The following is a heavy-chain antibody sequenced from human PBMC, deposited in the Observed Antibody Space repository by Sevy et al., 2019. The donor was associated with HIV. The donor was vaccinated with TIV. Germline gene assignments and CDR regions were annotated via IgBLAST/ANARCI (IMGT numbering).Heavy chain of an antibody. D-gene: IGHD4-17*01. CDR3: ARPNYGDYYYFDF. J-gene: IGHJ4*02. CDR1: GGSISGTNYY. V-gene: IGHV4-39*02. CDR2: VYSTGNT. Sequence: SETLSLTCTVSGGSISGTNYYWGWIRQPPGKGLEWIGSVYSTGNTYYNPSLKSRVSISVDLSENHFSLKLYSVTTADTAVYYCARPNYGDYYYFDFWGQGTLVTVSS.